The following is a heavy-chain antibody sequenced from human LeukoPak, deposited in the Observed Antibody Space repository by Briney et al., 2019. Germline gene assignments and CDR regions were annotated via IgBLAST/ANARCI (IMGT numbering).Heavy chain of an antibody. Sequence: PSETLSLTCSVSGGSLSSSSYYWVWIRQPPGEGLEWIGSIYYSGSTYYNPSLKSRVTISVDTSKNQFSLKLSTVTAADTAVYYCARAPRGSGNYYYMDVWNKGTTVIVSS. CDR2: IYYSGST. CDR1: GGSLSSSSYY. D-gene: IGHD1-26*01. CDR3: ARAPRGSGNYYYMDV. J-gene: IGHJ6*03. V-gene: IGHV4-39*07.